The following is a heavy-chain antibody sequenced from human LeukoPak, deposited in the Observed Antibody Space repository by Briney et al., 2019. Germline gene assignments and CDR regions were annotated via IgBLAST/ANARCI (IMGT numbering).Heavy chain of an antibody. CDR1: GYTFTSYG. V-gene: IGHV1-18*01. CDR3: ARVGVPVKNDY. Sequence: GASVKVSCKASGYTFTSYGISWVRQAPGQGLEYMGWISVYNGDTNYAQKLQGRVTMTTDTSTSTAYMELRSLRSDDTAVYYCARVGVPVKNDYWGQGTLVTVSS. CDR2: ISVYNGDT. D-gene: IGHD2-2*01. J-gene: IGHJ4*02.